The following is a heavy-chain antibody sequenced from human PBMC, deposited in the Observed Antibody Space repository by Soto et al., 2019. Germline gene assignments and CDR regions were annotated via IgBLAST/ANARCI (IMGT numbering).Heavy chain of an antibody. CDR3: ATTGAAALPY. CDR2: ISSSGSTI. CDR1: GFTFSSYE. Sequence: VGSLRLSCAASGFTFSSYEMNWVRQAPGKGLEWVSYISSSGSTIYYAGSVKGRFTISRDNAKNSLYLQMNSLRAEDTAVYYCATTGAAALPYWGQGTLVTVSS. D-gene: IGHD6-13*01. J-gene: IGHJ4*02. V-gene: IGHV3-48*03.